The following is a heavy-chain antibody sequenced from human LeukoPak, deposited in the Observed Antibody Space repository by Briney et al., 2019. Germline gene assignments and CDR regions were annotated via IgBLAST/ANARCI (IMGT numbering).Heavy chain of an antibody. V-gene: IGHV1-69*13. CDR3: ATYTAMVTGTFDY. CDR1: GGTFSSYA. Sequence: SVKVSCKASGGTFSSYAISWVRQAPGQGLEWMGGIIPIFGTANYSQKFQGRVTITADESTSTAYMELSSLRSEDTAVYYCATYTAMVTGTFDYWGQGTLVTVSS. J-gene: IGHJ4*02. CDR2: IIPIFGTA. D-gene: IGHD5-18*01.